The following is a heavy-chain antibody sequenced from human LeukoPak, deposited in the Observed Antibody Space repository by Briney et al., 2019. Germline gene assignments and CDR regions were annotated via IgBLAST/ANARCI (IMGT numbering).Heavy chain of an antibody. CDR1: GGSISSNNW. V-gene: IGHV4-4*02. CDR3: ATLPEDYYFDY. D-gene: IGHD3-10*01. CDR2: VYHSGST. Sequence: SETLSLTCAVSGGSISSNNWWSWVRPPPGKGLEGIGEVYHSGSTNYNPSLKRRVTISVDKSQNQFSLTLSSMTAADTAVYYCATLPEDYYFDYWGQGTLVTVSS. J-gene: IGHJ4*02.